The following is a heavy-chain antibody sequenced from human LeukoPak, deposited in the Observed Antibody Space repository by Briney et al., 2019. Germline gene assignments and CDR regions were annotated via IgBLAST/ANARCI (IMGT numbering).Heavy chain of an antibody. J-gene: IGHJ4*02. CDR2: IKQDGSDK. CDR1: GFTFSSYW. D-gene: IGHD5-12*01. Sequence: GGSLRLSCAASGFTFSSYWMSWVRQAPGKGLEWVANIKQDGSDKYYVDSVRGRFTISRDNAKNSLDLQMNSLRAEDTAVYYCTRAGDMMGTIMDYWGQGTLVTVSS. V-gene: IGHV3-7*01. CDR3: TRAGDMMGTIMDY.